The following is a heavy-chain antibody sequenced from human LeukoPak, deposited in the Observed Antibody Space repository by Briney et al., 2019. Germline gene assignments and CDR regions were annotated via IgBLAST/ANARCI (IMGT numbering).Heavy chain of an antibody. J-gene: IGHJ4*02. V-gene: IGHV3-7*03. D-gene: IGHD1-1*01. CDR1: GFTFSNYW. CDR2: ISQEGTEK. CDR3: ARDRGGTGDY. Sequence: GGSLRLSCLASGFTFSNYWMSWVRQAPGKGLEWVASISQEGTEKQYVDSVKGRFTISRDNSKNTLYLQMNSLRAEDTAVYYCARDRGGTGDYWGQGTLVTVSS.